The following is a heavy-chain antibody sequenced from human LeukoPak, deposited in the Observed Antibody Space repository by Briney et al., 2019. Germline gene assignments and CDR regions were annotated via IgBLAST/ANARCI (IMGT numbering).Heavy chain of an antibody. CDR1: GFTLSSYA. CDR2: ISYDGNNI. Sequence: GGSLRLSCAASGFTLSSYALHWVRQAPGKGLEWVGVISYDGNNIYYADSVRGRFTISKDNYKNTLYLQIHSLRAEDTAVYYCAKRSMVRGVQFDAFDLWGQGTIVTVSS. J-gene: IGHJ3*01. V-gene: IGHV3-30*04. D-gene: IGHD3-10*01. CDR3: AKRSMVRGVQFDAFDL.